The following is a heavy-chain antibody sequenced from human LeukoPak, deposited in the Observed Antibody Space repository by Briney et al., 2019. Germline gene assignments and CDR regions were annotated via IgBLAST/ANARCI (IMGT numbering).Heavy chain of an antibody. CDR3: ARRAKGSWINDAFDI. J-gene: IGHJ3*02. CDR2: INPSGGNT. Sequence: ASVKVSCKASGYTFTSYYMHWVQQAPGQGLEWMGIINPSGGNTNCAQKFQGRVTMTRDTSTSTLYMELSSLRSEDTAVYYCARRAKGSWINDAFDIWAKGQWSPSLQ. V-gene: IGHV1-46*01. D-gene: IGHD2-2*03. CDR1: GYTFTSYY.